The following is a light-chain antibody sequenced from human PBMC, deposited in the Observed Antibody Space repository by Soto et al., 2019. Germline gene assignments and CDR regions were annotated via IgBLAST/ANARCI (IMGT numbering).Light chain of an antibody. Sequence: EIVLKQSPGTLSLSQGDRATLSCRASQSVSRSYLGWYQQKPGQAPRLLMYGASIRAAGVPDRFSGSGSGTEFTLTIGRLEPEDFTVYYCHHYETFGQGTKVDI. CDR2: GAS. V-gene: IGKV3-20*01. J-gene: IGKJ1*01. CDR3: HHYET. CDR1: QSVSRSY.